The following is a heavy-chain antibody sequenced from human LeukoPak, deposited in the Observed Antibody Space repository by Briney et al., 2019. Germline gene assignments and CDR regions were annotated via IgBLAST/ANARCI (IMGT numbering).Heavy chain of an antibody. Sequence: GGSLRLSCSAAGFTFSSYAMHWVRQAPGKGLEWAAIISYDGSNKYYAGSVKDRFTISRDNSKNTLYLQMNSLTPEDTAVYYCARGGSGSYYYYYYYMDVWGKGTTVTVSS. CDR1: GFTFSSYA. V-gene: IGHV3-30-3*01. CDR2: ISYDGSNK. J-gene: IGHJ6*03. CDR3: ARGGSGSYYYYYYYMDV. D-gene: IGHD3-10*01.